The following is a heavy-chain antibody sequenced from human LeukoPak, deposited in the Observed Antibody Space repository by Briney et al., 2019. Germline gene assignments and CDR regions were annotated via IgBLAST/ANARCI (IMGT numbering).Heavy chain of an antibody. J-gene: IGHJ5*02. V-gene: IGHV1-69*13. Sequence: GASVKVSCKASGYTFTSYYMHWVRQAPGQGLEWMGGIIPIFGTANYAQKFQGRVTITADESTSTAYMELSSLRSEDTAVYYCAVPYYYDSSGYYSPWGQGTLVTVSP. D-gene: IGHD3-22*01. CDR3: AVPYYYDSSGYYSP. CDR1: GYTFTSYY. CDR2: IIPIFGTA.